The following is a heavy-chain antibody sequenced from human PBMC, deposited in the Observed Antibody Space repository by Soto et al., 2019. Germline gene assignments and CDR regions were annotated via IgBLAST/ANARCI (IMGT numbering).Heavy chain of an antibody. CDR2: IHNSGTS. Sequence: SETLSLTCTVSGDTSTSYYWGWIWQAPGPGLEWIGHIHNSGTSTHNPSLNGRVTISIDMSKKQFSLKLTSLTSADTAVYYCARDFYDSVGYTWFDSWSQGTLVTVSS. V-gene: IGHV4-59*01. CDR3: ARDFYDSVGYTWFDS. J-gene: IGHJ5*01. CDR1: GDTSTSYY. D-gene: IGHD3-22*01.